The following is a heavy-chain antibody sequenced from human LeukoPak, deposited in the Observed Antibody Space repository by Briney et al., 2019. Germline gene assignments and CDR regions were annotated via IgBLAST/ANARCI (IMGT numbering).Heavy chain of an antibody. Sequence: PGGSLRLSCAASGFTFISYAMNWVRQVPGKGLEWVSAISGSGDSTYYADSVKGRFTISRDNSKNTMYLQMKSLRAEDTAVYYCAKGDCRDGYNCLHFDYWGQGTLVTVSS. D-gene: IGHD5-24*01. CDR2: ISGSGDST. J-gene: IGHJ4*02. CDR1: GFTFISYA. V-gene: IGHV3-23*01. CDR3: AKGDCRDGYNCLHFDY.